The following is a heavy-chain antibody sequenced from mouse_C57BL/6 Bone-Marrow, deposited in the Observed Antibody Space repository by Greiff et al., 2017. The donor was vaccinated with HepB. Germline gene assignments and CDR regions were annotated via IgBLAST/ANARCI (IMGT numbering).Heavy chain of an antibody. CDR2: ISNLAYSI. CDR1: GFTFSDYG. D-gene: IGHD1-1*01. V-gene: IGHV5-15*01. J-gene: IGHJ2*01. Sequence: EVQLVESGGGLVQPGGSLKLSCAASGFTFSDYGMAWVRQAPRKGPEWVAFISNLAYSIYYADTVTGRFTISRENAKNTLYLEMSSLRSEDTAMYYCARHGYYGSSLDYWGQGTTLTVSS. CDR3: ARHGYYGSSLDY.